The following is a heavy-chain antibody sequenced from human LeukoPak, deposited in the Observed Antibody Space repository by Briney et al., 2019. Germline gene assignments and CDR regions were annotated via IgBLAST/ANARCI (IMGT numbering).Heavy chain of an antibody. V-gene: IGHV3-53*01. J-gene: IGHJ4*02. CDR3: ARGPPGIAVAGPFDY. CDR2: IYSGGST. CDR1: GFTVSSNY. D-gene: IGHD6-13*01. Sequence: GGSLRLSCAASGFTVSSNYMSWVRQAPGKGLDWVSVIYSGGSTYYADSVKGRFTISRDNSKNTLYLQMNSLRADDTAVYYCARGPPGIAVAGPFDYWGQGTLVTVSS.